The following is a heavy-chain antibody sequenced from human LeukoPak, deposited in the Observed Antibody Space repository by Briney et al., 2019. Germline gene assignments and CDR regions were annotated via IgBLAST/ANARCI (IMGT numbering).Heavy chain of an antibody. V-gene: IGHV3-23*01. CDR1: GFTFSSYG. Sequence: GGTLRLSCAASGFTFSSYGMSWVRQAPGKGLEWVSAISGSGGSTYYADSVKGRFTISRDNAKDSLYLQMNSLRVEDTAVYYCLRGDRRDYWGQGTLVTVSS. J-gene: IGHJ4*02. CDR2: ISGSGGST. CDR3: LRGDRRDY.